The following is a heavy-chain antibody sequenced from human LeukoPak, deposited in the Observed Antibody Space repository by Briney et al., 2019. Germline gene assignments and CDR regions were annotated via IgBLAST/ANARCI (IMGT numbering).Heavy chain of an antibody. V-gene: IGHV4-4*07. J-gene: IGHJ4*02. D-gene: IGHD5-24*01. CDR2: IYTSGST. Sequence: SETLSLTCTVSGGSISIYYWSWIRQPAGKGLEWIGRIYTSGSTNYNPSLKSRVTMSIDTSKKQFSLKLTSVTAADTAVYYCTRDGGEGYNWVDYWGQGTLVTVSA. CDR1: GGSISIYY. CDR3: TRDGGEGYNWVDY.